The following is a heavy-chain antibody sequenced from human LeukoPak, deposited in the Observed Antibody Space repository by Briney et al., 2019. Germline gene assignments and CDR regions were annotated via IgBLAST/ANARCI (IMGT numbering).Heavy chain of an antibody. J-gene: IGHJ1*01. V-gene: IGHV3-23*01. CDR1: GFTFSSYA. CDR3: AKDAYYDFWSGSEGLQH. Sequence: GGSLRLSCAASGFTFSSYAMSWVRQAPGKGLEWVSAISGSGGSTYYADSVKGRFTISRDNSKNTLYLQMNSLRAEDTAVYYCAKDAYYDFWSGSEGLQHWGQGTLVTVSS. D-gene: IGHD3-3*01. CDR2: ISGSGGST.